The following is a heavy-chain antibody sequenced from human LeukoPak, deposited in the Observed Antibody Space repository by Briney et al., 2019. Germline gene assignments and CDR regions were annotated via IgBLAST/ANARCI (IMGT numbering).Heavy chain of an antibody. V-gene: IGHV4-59*01. Sequence: PSETLSLTCTVSGASFSNDYWSWVRQAPGKGLEWIGYIYHNGRTNYSPSLKSRITMSIDTSQNQFSLKLTSVTAADTAVYYCASEDDLFGDAFDIWGQGTMVTVSS. D-gene: IGHD1-1*01. CDR3: ASEDDLFGDAFDI. CDR1: GASFSNDY. J-gene: IGHJ3*02. CDR2: IYHNGRT.